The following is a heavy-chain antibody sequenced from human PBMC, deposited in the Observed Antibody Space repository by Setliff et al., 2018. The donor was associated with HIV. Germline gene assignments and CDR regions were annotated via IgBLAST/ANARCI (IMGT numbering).Heavy chain of an antibody. J-gene: IGHJ4*02. Sequence: TSETLSLTCTVSGGSISSYYWSWIRQPPGKGLEWIGYIYTSGSTNYNPSLKSRVTTSVDTSKNQFSLKLSSVTAADTAVYYCARGLSFYDPGGFDYWGQGTLVTVSS. D-gene: IGHD3-22*01. CDR1: GGSISSYY. CDR3: ARGLSFYDPGGFDY. V-gene: IGHV4-4*09. CDR2: IYTSGST.